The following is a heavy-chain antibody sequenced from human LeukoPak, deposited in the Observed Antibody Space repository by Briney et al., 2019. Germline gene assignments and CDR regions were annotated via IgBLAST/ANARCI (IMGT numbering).Heavy chain of an antibody. CDR3: AKELRPNDY. CDR1: GFTFSSHA. J-gene: IGHJ4*02. CDR2: IDISGSNA. Sequence: GGSLRLSCAASGFTFSSHAMGWVRQAPGRGLEWVSSIDISGSNAYYADSVKGRFTISRDNSRNTLYLQMDSLRAEDSAIYYCAKELRPNDYWGQGTLVTVSS. D-gene: IGHD4-17*01. V-gene: IGHV3-23*01.